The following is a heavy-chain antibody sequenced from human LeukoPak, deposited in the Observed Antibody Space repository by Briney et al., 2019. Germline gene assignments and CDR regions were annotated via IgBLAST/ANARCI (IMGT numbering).Heavy chain of an antibody. CDR1: GESISNTNYY. D-gene: IGHD3-10*01. Sequence: PSETLSLTCTVSGESISNTNYYWGWIRQPPGKGLEWIGSIYYSGRTYYNPSLKSRVTISVDTSKNQFSLKLSSVTAADTAVYYCARGKIRGSGSYPRNWFDPWGQGTLVTVSS. CDR3: ARGKIRGSGSYPRNWFDP. CDR2: IYYSGRT. J-gene: IGHJ5*02. V-gene: IGHV4-39*07.